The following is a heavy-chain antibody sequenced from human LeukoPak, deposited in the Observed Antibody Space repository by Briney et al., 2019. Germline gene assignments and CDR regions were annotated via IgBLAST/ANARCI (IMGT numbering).Heavy chain of an antibody. V-gene: IGHV1-8*01. D-gene: IGHD5-18*01. J-gene: IGHJ4*02. CDR3: ARRPIYSYGLDY. CDR1: GYTFTSYD. CDR2: MNPNSGNT. Sequence: GASVKVFCKASGYTFTSYDINWVRQATGQGLEWMGWMNPNSGNTGYAQKFQGRVTMTRNTSISTAYMELSSLRSEDTAVYYCARRPIYSYGLDYWGQGTLVTVSS.